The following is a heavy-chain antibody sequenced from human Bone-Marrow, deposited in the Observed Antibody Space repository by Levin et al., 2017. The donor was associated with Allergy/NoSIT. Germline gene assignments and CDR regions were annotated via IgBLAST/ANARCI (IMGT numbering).Heavy chain of an antibody. CDR2: ITGTGSYI. D-gene: IGHD3-16*01. J-gene: IGHJ6*03. CDR3: ARMASGGGYYYYLDV. V-gene: IGHV3-21*01. CDR1: GFTFSSYT. Sequence: PGGSLRLSCAASGFTFSSYTMNWVRQAPGKGLEWVSSITGTGSYIHYADSLKGRFTISRDNANNSLFLQMDSLRAEDTAVYYCARMASGGGYYYYLDVWGKGTTVTVSS.